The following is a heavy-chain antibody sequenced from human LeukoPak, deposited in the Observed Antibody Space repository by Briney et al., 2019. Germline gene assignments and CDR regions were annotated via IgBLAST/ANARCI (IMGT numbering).Heavy chain of an antibody. D-gene: IGHD4-17*01. Sequence: PSGTLSLTCTVSGGSISSSNWWSWVRQPPGKGLEWIGEIYHSGSTNYNPSLKSRVTISVDKSKNQFSLKLSSVTAADTAVYYCARAHYGDHWAPNFDYWGQGTLVTVSS. CDR3: ARAHYGDHWAPNFDY. J-gene: IGHJ4*02. V-gene: IGHV4-4*02. CDR2: IYHSGST. CDR1: GGSISSSNW.